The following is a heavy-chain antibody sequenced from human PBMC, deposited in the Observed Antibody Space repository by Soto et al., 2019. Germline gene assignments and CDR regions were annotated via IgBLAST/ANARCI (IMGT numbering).Heavy chain of an antibody. CDR2: ISGSGGRT. CDR3: AKCRIVPYYFDY. CDR1: GFTFSSYA. J-gene: IGHJ4*02. D-gene: IGHD1-26*01. Sequence: GGSLRLSCAASGFTFSSYAMSWVRQAPGKGLEWVSAISGSGGRTYYADSVKGRFTISRDNSKNTLYQEMNSLRAEDTAVYYCAKCRIVPYYFDYWGQGTLVTVSS. V-gene: IGHV3-23*01.